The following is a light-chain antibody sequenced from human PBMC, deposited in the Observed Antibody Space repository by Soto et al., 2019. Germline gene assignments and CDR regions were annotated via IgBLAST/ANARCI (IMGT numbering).Light chain of an antibody. Sequence: QSALTQPPSASGSPGQSVTISCTRASSDVGGYNFVSWYQQHPGKAPKLMIYDVTKRPSGVPDRFSGSKSGNTASLTVSGLQADDEADYYCSSYAGSSVPVAFGGGTKLTVL. J-gene: IGLJ2*01. CDR2: DVT. CDR1: SSDVGGYNF. CDR3: SSYAGSSVPVA. V-gene: IGLV2-8*01.